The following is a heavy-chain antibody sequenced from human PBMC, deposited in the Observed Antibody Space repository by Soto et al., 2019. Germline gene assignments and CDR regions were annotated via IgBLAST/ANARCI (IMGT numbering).Heavy chain of an antibody. V-gene: IGHV1-2*02. CDR1: GYTFTGYY. CDR2: INPNSGGT. Sequence: ASVKVSCKASGYTFTGYYMHWVRQAPGQGLEWMGWINPNSGGTNYAQKFQGRVTMTRDTSISTAYMELSRLRSDDTAVDYCARVGSYGYAFDIWGQGTMVTVSS. J-gene: IGHJ3*02. D-gene: IGHD5-18*01. CDR3: ARVGSYGYAFDI.